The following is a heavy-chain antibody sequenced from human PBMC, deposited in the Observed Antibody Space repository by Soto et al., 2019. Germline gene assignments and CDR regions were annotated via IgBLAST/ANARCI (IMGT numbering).Heavy chain of an antibody. D-gene: IGHD3-9*01. J-gene: IGHJ4*02. CDR1: GFTFSDYG. CDR2: ISHDGSKK. Sequence: GGSLRLSCAASGFTFSDYGMHWVRHAPGKGLEWVAVISHDGSKKFYADSAKGRFTISRDNSKNTLYLQVDSLRAEDTAVYYCAKDQALRYFDWLFAFDYWGQGTLVTVS. V-gene: IGHV3-30*18. CDR3: AKDQALRYFDWLFAFDY.